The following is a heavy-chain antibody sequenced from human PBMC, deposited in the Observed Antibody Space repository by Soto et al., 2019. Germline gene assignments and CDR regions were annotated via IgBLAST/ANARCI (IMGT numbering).Heavy chain of an antibody. V-gene: IGHV4-59*01. D-gene: IGHD5-18*01. CDR2: IYYSGGT. J-gene: IGHJ4*02. CDR3: ARGDTYFDY. CDR1: GGSISSYY. Sequence: PSETLSLTCTVSGGSISSYYWSWIRQPPGKGLEWIGYIYYSGGTNYNPSLKSRVTISVDTSKNQFSLKLTSVTAADTAVYYSARGDTYFDYWGQGTLVTVSS.